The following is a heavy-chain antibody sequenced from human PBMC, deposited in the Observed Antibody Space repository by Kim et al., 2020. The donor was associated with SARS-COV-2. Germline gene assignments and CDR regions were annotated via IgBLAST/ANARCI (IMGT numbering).Heavy chain of an antibody. CDR3: AKDLYSSSSGGDY. J-gene: IGHJ4*02. D-gene: IGHD6-6*01. CDR2: ISYDGSNK. CDR1: GFTFSSYG. V-gene: IGHV3-30*18. Sequence: GGSLRLSCAASGFTFSSYGMHWVRQAPGKGLEWVAVISYDGSNKYYADSVKGRFSISRDNSKNTLYLQMNRLRAEDTAVYYCAKDLYSSSSGGDYWGQGTLVTVSS.